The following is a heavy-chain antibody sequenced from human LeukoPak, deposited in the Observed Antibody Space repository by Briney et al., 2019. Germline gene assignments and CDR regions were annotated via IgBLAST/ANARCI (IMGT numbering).Heavy chain of an antibody. V-gene: IGHV3-23*01. CDR1: GFTFSCCA. CDR3: ARERRLGTTVVTTSHYYYYYYMDV. J-gene: IGHJ6*03. Sequence: PGGSLRLSCAASGFTFSCCAMNWVSQAPGKWLEWVSAISGSAGRAYYADSVKGRFTISRDNSKNTLYLQMNSLRAEDTAVYYCARERRLGTTVVTTSHYYYYYYMDVWGKGTTVTVSS. CDR2: ISGSAGRA. D-gene: IGHD4-23*01.